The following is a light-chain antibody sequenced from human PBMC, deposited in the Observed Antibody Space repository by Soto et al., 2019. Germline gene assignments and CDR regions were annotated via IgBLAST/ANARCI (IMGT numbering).Light chain of an antibody. V-gene: IGKV3-20*01. CDR1: QSVSKY. Sequence: EIVLPQSPGTRALSPGEGATLSCRASQSVSKYLAWYQQKPGQAPRLLIYGASSRATGIPDSFSGSGSGTDFTLTISRLEPEDFAVYYCQEYGGSPQTFGQGTKVEIK. CDR2: GAS. J-gene: IGKJ1*01. CDR3: QEYGGSPQT.